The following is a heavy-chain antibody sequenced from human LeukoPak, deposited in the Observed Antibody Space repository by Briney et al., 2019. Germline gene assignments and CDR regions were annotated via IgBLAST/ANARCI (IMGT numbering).Heavy chain of an antibody. CDR2: IYYRGST. J-gene: IGHJ6*02. V-gene: IGHV4-59*12. CDR3: ARDRTTVKKTYYYGMAV. CDR1: GGPISSYY. D-gene: IGHD4-17*01. Sequence: SETLSLTCTVSGGPISSYYWSWIRQPPGKGLEWIGDIYYRGSTNYTPSLKSRVTTSVDTSKNQFSLKLSSVTDADTAVYYCARDRTTVKKTYYYGMAVWGQGTTVTVSS.